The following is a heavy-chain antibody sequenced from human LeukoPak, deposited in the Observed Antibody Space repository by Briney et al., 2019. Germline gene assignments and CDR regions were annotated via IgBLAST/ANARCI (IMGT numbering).Heavy chain of an antibody. CDR2: IKQDGSDK. CDR1: GFSFSSYW. V-gene: IGHV3-7*01. Sequence: PGGSLRLSCAASGFSFSSYWMSWVRQAPGKGLEWVANIKQDGSDKYSVDSVKGRFTISRDNAKNSLYLQMNSLRAEDTAVYYCARDYRPGLRYFDWLSGGSAFDIWGQGTMVTVSS. D-gene: IGHD3-9*01. CDR3: ARDYRPGLRYFDWLSGGSAFDI. J-gene: IGHJ3*02.